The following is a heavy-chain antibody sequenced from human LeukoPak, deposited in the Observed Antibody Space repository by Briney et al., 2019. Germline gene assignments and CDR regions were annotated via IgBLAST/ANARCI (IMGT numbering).Heavy chain of an antibody. J-gene: IGHJ3*02. CDR1: GFTFSSYA. Sequence: GGSLRLSCAASGFTFSSYAMSWVRQAPGKGLEWVSAISGSGGSTYYADSVKGRFTISRDNAKNSLYLRMKSLRAEDTALYYCAKDDAFDIWGQGTMVTVSS. V-gene: IGHV3-23*01. CDR3: AKDDAFDI. CDR2: ISGSGGST.